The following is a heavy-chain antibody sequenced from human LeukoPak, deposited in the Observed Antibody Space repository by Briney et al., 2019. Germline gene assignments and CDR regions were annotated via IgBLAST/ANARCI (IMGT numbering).Heavy chain of an antibody. J-gene: IGHJ3*02. CDR1: GYSFIGYY. D-gene: IGHD3-22*01. CDR3: ARGGDYYDSSGYYDDAFDI. V-gene: IGHV1-2*02. CDR2: INSKSGGT. Sequence: ASVKVSCKASGYSFIGYYVHWVRQAPGQGLEWMGWINSKSGGTNYAQKFQGRVAMTRDTSISTAYMELSRLRSGDTAVYYCARGGDYYDSSGYYDDAFDIWGQGTMVTVSS.